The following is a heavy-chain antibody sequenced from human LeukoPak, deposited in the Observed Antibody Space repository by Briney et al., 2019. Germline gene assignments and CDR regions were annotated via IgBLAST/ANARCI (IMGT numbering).Heavy chain of an antibody. D-gene: IGHD3-16*01. J-gene: IGHJ5*02. V-gene: IGHV1-46*01. CDR1: GYTFTSYY. CDR3: ARAIGGGLLDP. CDR2: INPGGGST. Sequence: ASVKVSCKASGYTFTSYYMHWVRQAPGQGLEWMGIINPGGGSTSYAQKFRGRVTMTRDTSTSTVYMELSSLRSEDTAVYYCARAIGGGLLDPWGQGTLVTVSS.